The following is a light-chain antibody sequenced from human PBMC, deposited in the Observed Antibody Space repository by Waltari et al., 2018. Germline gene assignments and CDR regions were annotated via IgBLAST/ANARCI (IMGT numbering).Light chain of an antibody. CDR2: AAS. Sequence: DIQMTQSPSSLSASVGDRVTITCRARQGISNSLAWYQQKAGKAPKLLLYAASRLESGVPSRFSGSGSGTDYTLTISSLQPEDFATYYCQQYYSIPPTFGQGTKVEIK. CDR3: QQYYSIPPT. CDR1: QGISNS. V-gene: IGKV1-NL1*01. J-gene: IGKJ1*01.